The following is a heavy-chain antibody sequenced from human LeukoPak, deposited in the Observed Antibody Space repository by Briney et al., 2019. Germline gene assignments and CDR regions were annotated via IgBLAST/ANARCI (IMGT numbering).Heavy chain of an antibody. J-gene: IGHJ4*02. D-gene: IGHD3-22*01. CDR3: ARDQGNYYDSSGYYEREPFDY. V-gene: IGHV1-18*01. CDR1: GYTFTSYG. CDR2: ISAYNGNT. Sequence: ASVKVSCKASGYTFTSYGISWVRQAPGQGLEWMGWISAYNGNTNYAQMLQGRVTMTTGTSTSTAYMELRSLRSDDTAVYYCARDQGNYYDSSGYYEREPFDYWGQGTLVTVSS.